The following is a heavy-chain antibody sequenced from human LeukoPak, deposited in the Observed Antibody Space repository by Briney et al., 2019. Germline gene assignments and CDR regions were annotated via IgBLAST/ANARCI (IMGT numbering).Heavy chain of an antibody. V-gene: IGHV4-61*01. D-gene: IGHD6-19*01. Sequence: SETLSLTCTVSGGSVSSGSYYWSWIRQPPGKGLEWIGYIYYSGSTNYNPSLKSRVTILVDTSKNQFSLKLSSVTAADTAVYYCARVRDSSGWYGGDYWGQGTLVTVSS. J-gene: IGHJ4*02. CDR3: ARVRDSSGWYGGDY. CDR1: GGSVSSGSYY. CDR2: IYYSGST.